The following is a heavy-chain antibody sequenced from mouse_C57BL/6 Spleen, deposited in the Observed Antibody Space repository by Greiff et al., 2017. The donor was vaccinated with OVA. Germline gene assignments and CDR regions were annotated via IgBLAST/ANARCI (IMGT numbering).Heavy chain of an antibody. CDR2: INPSNGGT. V-gene: IGHV1-53*01. Sequence: QVQLQQPGTELVKPGASVKLSCKASGYTFTSYWMHWVKQRPGQGLEWIGNINPSNGGTNYNEKFKSKATLTVDKSSSTAYMQLSSLTSEDSAVDYCARKTTAPSYWYFDVWGTGTTVTVSS. CDR3: ARKTTAPSYWYFDV. CDR1: GYTFTSYW. J-gene: IGHJ1*03. D-gene: IGHD1-2*01.